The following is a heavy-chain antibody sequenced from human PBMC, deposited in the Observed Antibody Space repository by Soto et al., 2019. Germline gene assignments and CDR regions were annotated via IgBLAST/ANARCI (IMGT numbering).Heavy chain of an antibody. J-gene: IGHJ6*02. CDR1: GDSISSYN. D-gene: IGHD3-10*01. CDR3: VGQGIGVLHGLVDV. Sequence: QVQLQESGPGLVKPSDTLSLTCTVSGDSISSYNLAWIRQPPGKGLEWIGYFRSGGGTSYNPSLKSRVAIAADTSMKEFSPRPSSVPAADTAVYDCVGQGIGVLHGLVDVWGQGTTVTVSS. CDR2: FRSGGGT. V-gene: IGHV4-59*08.